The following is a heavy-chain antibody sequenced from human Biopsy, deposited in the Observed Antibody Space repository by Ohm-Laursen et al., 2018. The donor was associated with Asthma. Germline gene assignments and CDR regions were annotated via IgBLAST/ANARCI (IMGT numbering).Heavy chain of an antibody. J-gene: IGHJ6*02. V-gene: IGHV1-69*01. CDR2: IMTVFGTT. D-gene: IGHD6-19*01. Sequence: SSVKVSCKAPGGTLSNFAISWVRQAPGQGLEWLGGIMTVFGTTNYAQKFQGRVTITADESMSTAYMEVTSLRSEDTAIYYCARCQVGYSSGWSLLLKKIYYSGMDVWGQGTAVTVSS. CDR1: GGTLSNFA. CDR3: ARCQVGYSSGWSLLLKKIYYSGMDV.